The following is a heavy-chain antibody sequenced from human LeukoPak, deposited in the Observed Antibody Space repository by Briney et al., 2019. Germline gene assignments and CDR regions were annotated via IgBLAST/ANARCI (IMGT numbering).Heavy chain of an antibody. V-gene: IGHV3-74*01. Sequence: PGGSLRLSCAASGFTFSSYAMNWVRQVPGKGLVWVSRIDGNGNNKNYADSVKGRFSISRDNAKSTLYLQMNSLRAEDTAVYYCARGPGSSGGAYVGDYWGHGTLVTVSS. CDR2: IDGNGNNK. CDR1: GFTFSSYA. J-gene: IGHJ4*01. D-gene: IGHD3-22*01. CDR3: ARGPGSSGGAYVGDY.